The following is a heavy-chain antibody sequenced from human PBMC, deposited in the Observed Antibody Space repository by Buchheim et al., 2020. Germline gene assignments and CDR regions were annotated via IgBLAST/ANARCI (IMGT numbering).Heavy chain of an antibody. CDR1: GGSISSGGYY. Sequence: QVQLQESGPGLVKPSQTLSLTCTVSGGSISSGGYYWSWIRQHPGKGLEWIGYIYYSGRTYYNPSLKSRVTISVDTSKNQFSLKLSSVTAADTAVYYCAREGPPPDYYDSSGYYPQSYYYYYYMDVWGKGTT. J-gene: IGHJ6*03. CDR2: IYYSGRT. CDR3: AREGPPPDYYDSSGYYPQSYYYYYYMDV. D-gene: IGHD3-22*01. V-gene: IGHV4-31*03.